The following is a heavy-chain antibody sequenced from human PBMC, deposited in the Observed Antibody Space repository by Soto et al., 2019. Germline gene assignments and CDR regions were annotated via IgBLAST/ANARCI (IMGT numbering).Heavy chain of an antibody. V-gene: IGHV4-39*07. Sequence: SETLSLTCTVSGGSISSSSYYWGWIRQPPGKGLEWIGCIYYSGSTYYNPSLESRVTISVDRSKNQFSLNLSSVTAAETAVYYCARGGFDSSAFGLDCWGQGTLVTVSS. CDR3: ARGGFDSSAFGLDC. CDR2: IYYSGST. CDR1: GGSISSSSYY. D-gene: IGHD3-22*01. J-gene: IGHJ4*02.